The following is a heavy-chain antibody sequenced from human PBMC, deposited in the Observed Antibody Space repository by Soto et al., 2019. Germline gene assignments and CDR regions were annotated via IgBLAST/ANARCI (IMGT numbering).Heavy chain of an antibody. CDR1: GGSFSGYY. Sequence: PSETLSLTCAVYGGSFSGYYWSWIRQPPGKGLEWIGEINHSGSTNYNPSLKSRVTISVDTSKNQFSLKLSSVTAADTAVYYCARSVMVRGVLRLYYGMDVWGQGTTVTVSS. CDR3: ARSVMVRGVLRLYYGMDV. D-gene: IGHD3-10*01. V-gene: IGHV4-34*01. CDR2: INHSGST. J-gene: IGHJ6*02.